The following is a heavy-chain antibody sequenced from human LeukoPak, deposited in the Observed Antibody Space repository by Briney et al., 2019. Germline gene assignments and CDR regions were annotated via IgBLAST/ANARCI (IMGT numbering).Heavy chain of an antibody. J-gene: IGHJ6*03. CDR2: INPNSGGT. CDR1: GYTFTGYY. CDR3: ARDGSNTWFGDVFSHYYYYMDV. D-gene: IGHD3-10*01. Sequence: ASVKVSCKASGYTFTGYYMHWVRQAPGQGLEWMGWINPNSGGTNYAQKFQGRVTMTGDTSISTAYMELSRLRSDDTAVYYCARDGSNTWFGDVFSHYYYYMDVWGKGTTVTISS. V-gene: IGHV1-2*02.